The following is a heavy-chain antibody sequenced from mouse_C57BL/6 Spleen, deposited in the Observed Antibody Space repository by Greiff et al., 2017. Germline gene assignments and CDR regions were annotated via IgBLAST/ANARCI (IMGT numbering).Heavy chain of an antibody. CDR1: GYTFTSYW. Sequence: VQLQQPGAELVMPGASVKLSCKASGYTFTSYWMHWVKQRPGQGLEWIGEIDPSDSYTNYNQKFKGKSTLTVDKSSSTAYMQLSSLTSEDSAVYYSARFRNDYYAMDYWGQGTSVTVSS. V-gene: IGHV1-69*01. CDR3: ARFRNDYYAMDY. CDR2: IDPSDSYT. J-gene: IGHJ4*01.